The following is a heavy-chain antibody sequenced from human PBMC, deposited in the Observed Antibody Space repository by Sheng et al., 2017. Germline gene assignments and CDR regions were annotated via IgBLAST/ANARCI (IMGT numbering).Heavy chain of an antibody. V-gene: IGHV3-23*01. Sequence: EVQLLESGGGLVQPGGSLRLSCAASGFTFSSYAMSWVRQAPGKGLEWVSTISSTGDDTYYADSVKGRVTISRDNSKNTLYLQMNSLRAEDTALYYCVKVRYSGNYRPFDYWGQGMLVTVFS. D-gene: IGHD1-26*01. CDR3: VKVRYSGNYRPFDY. CDR1: GFTFSSYA. CDR2: ISSTGDDT. J-gene: IGHJ4*02.